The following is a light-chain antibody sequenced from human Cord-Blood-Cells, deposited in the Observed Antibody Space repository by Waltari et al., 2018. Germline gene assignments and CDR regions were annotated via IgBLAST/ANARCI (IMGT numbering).Light chain of an antibody. CDR3: QQSYSTLT. CDR1: QSISSY. CDR2: AAY. Sequence: DIQMTQYPSSLSASVGDRVTITCRASQSISSYLNWYQQKPGKAPKLLIYAAYSLQSGVPSRFSCSGSGTDFTLTISSLQPEDFATYYCQQSYSTLTCGGGTKVEIK. J-gene: IGKJ4*01. V-gene: IGKV1-39*01.